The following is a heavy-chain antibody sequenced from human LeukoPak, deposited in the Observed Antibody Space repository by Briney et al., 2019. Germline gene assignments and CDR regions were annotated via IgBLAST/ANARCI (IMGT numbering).Heavy chain of an antibody. Sequence: GGSLRLSCAASGFTFSSYGMHWVRQAPGKGLEWVAFIRYDGSNKYYADSVKGRFTISRDNSKNTLYLQMNSLRAEDTAVYYCAKVGGVYSGYDSYWYFDLWGRGTLVTVSS. V-gene: IGHV3-30*02. CDR3: AKVGGVYSGYDSYWYFDL. D-gene: IGHD5-12*01. J-gene: IGHJ2*01. CDR1: GFTFSSYG. CDR2: IRYDGSNK.